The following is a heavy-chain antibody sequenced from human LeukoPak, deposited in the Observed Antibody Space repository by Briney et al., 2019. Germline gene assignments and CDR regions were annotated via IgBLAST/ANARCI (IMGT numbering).Heavy chain of an antibody. CDR2: VSASGGRT. D-gene: IGHD1-7*01. J-gene: IGHJ4*02. CDR1: GFTFNSYA. Sequence: PGGSLRLSCAASGFTFNSYAMNWVRQAPGKSLDWVSAVSASGGRTYYADSVKGRFTISRDNSKNTLYLQMNSLRAEDTAVYYCAKDPGTTVDYWGQGTLVTVSS. V-gene: IGHV3-23*01. CDR3: AKDPGTTVDY.